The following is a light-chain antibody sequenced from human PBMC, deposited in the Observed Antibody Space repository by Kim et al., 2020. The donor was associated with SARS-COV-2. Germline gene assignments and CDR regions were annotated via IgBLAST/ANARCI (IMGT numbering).Light chain of an antibody. J-gene: IGLJ1*01. Sequence: VSPGQTASITCSGDKLGDKYACWYQQKPGQSPVLVIYQDSKRPSGIPERFSGSNSGNTATLTISGTQAMDEADYYCQAWDSSFYVFGTGTKVTVL. CDR1: KLGDKY. CDR2: QDS. CDR3: QAWDSSFYV. V-gene: IGLV3-1*01.